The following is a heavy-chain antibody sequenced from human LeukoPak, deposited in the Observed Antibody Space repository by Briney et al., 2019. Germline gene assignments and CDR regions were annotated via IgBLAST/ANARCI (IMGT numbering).Heavy chain of an antibody. D-gene: IGHD3-3*01. CDR2: INHSGST. CDR3: ARKYDFWSGYAVGYFDC. J-gene: IGHJ4*02. Sequence: SETLSLTCAVYGGSFSGYYWSWIRQPPGKGLEWIGEINHSGSTNYNPSLKSRVTMSVDTSKNQFSLKLSSVTAADTAVYYCARKYDFWSGYAVGYFDCWGQGTLVTVSS. CDR1: GGSFSGYY. V-gene: IGHV4-34*01.